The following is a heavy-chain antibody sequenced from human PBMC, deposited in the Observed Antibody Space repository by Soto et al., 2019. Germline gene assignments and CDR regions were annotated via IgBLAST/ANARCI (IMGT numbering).Heavy chain of an antibody. Sequence: QVVLEQSGGEVKKPGASVKVSCKASGYTFSGYSITWVRQAPGQGLKWMGRISGYNGNTNYARTLRGRLTLTTDTSTSTAYMELRSLTSDDTAVYYCARDVFCGGAPACPDMDVWGQGTTVTVSS. D-gene: IGHD2-21*01. CDR1: GYTFSGYS. CDR2: ISGYNGNT. J-gene: IGHJ6*02. CDR3: ARDVFCGGAPACPDMDV. V-gene: IGHV1-18*04.